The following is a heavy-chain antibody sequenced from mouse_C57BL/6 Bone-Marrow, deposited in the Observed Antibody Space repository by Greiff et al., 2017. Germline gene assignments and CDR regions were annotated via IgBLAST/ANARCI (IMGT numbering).Heavy chain of an antibody. V-gene: IGHV1-55*01. CDR3: ARRMVTTYYAMDY. Sequence: QVHVQQPGAELVKPGASVKMSCKASGYTFTSYWITWVKQRPGQGLEWIGDIYPGSGSTNYNEKFKSKATLTVDTSSSTAYMQLSSLTSEDSAVYYCARRMVTTYYAMDYWGQGTSVTVSS. J-gene: IGHJ4*01. D-gene: IGHD2-1*01. CDR1: GYTFTSYW. CDR2: IYPGSGST.